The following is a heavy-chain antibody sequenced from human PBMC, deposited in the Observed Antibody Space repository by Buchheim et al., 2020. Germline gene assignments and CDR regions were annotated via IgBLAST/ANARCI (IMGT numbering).Heavy chain of an antibody. J-gene: IGHJ4*02. CDR3: ARIPLWFGELPMYYFDY. V-gene: IGHV4-39*01. CDR1: GGSISSSSYY. CDR2: IYYSGST. D-gene: IGHD3-10*01. Sequence: QVQLQESGPGLVKPSETLSLTCTVSGGSISSSSYYWGWIRQPPGKGLEWIGSIYYSGSTYYNPSLKSRVTISVDTSKNQFSLKLSSVTAADTAVYYCARIPLWFGELPMYYFDYWGQGTL.